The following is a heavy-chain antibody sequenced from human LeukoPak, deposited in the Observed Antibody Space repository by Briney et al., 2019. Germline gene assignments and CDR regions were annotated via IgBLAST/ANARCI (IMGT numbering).Heavy chain of an antibody. V-gene: IGHV4-30-4*01. Sequence: KTSETLSLTCTVSGGSISSGDYYWSWIRQPPGKGLEWIGYIYYSGSTYYNPSLKSRVTMSGDTSKNQFSLKLSSVTAADTAVYYCARGPEDDSSGYYAGYYFDYWGQGTLVTVSS. CDR3: ARGPEDDSSGYYAGYYFDY. CDR2: IYYSGST. D-gene: IGHD3-22*01. J-gene: IGHJ4*02. CDR1: GGSISSGDYY.